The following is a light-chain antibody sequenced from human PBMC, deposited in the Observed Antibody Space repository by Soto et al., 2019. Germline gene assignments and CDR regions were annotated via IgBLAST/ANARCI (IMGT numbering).Light chain of an antibody. J-gene: IGLJ1*01. CDR2: DVS. Sequence: QSVLTQPASVSGSPGQSITISCTGTSSDVGGYSYVSWYQQLPGKAPKLMIYDVSDRPSGVSNRFSGSKSGNTASLTISGLQDEDEAAYYCSSYKSRSLYVFGTGTKVTVL. CDR1: SSDVGGYSY. V-gene: IGLV2-14*01. CDR3: SSYKSRSLYV.